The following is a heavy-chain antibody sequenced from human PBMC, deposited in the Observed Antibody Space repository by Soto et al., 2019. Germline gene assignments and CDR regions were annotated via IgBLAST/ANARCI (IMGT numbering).Heavy chain of an antibody. D-gene: IGHD2-2*01. CDR1: GGSFSGYY. J-gene: IGHJ6*03. CDR2: INHSGST. Sequence: TSETLSLTCAVYGGSFSGYYWSWIRQPPGKGLEWIGEINHSGSTNYNPSLKSRVTISVDTSKNQFSLKLSSVTAADTAVYYCARGYQLLNYYYMDVWGKGTTVTVS. V-gene: IGHV4-34*01. CDR3: ARGYQLLNYYYMDV.